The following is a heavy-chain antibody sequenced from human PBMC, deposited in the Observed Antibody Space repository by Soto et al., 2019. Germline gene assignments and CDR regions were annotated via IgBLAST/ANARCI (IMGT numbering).Heavy chain of an antibody. CDR2: ITDVGSS. D-gene: IGHD2-2*01. J-gene: IGHJ4*02. V-gene: IGHV4-61*01. Sequence: SDTLSLTCAVSGASVSSGRDSWTWIRQPPGKGLEWIGYITDVGSSDYNPSLKSRVTISADTTNNHFSLNLRSVTAADTAIFYCARQRVAPAQYYFDYWGQGISVTVSS. CDR3: ARQRVAPAQYYFDY. CDR1: GASVSSGRDS.